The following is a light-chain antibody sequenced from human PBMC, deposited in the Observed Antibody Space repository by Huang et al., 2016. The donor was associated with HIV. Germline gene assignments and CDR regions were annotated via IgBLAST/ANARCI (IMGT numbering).Light chain of an antibody. J-gene: IGKJ5*01. CDR3: QQYHNSPIT. Sequence: EIVLRQSPGTLSLSPGERATLSCRASQSVSSSNLAWYQQKPGRAPRLLIYDASSRATGVPDRFSGSGSGTDFTLTISRLEPEDFAVYFCQQYHNSPITFGQGTRLEIK. V-gene: IGKV3-20*01. CDR1: QSVSSSN. CDR2: DAS.